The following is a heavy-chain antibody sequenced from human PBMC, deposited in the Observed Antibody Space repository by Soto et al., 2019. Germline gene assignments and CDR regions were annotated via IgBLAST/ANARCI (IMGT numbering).Heavy chain of an antibody. CDR3: ARDSRYCSSTSCYTFDY. D-gene: IGHD2-2*01. CDR1: GFTFSSYG. J-gene: IGHJ4*02. Sequence: GGSLRLSCAASGFTFSSYGMHWVRQAPGKGLEWVAVIWYDGSNKYYADSVKGRFTISRDNSKNTLYLQMNSLRAEDTAVYYCARDSRYCSSTSCYTFDYWGQGTLVTVSS. V-gene: IGHV3-33*01. CDR2: IWYDGSNK.